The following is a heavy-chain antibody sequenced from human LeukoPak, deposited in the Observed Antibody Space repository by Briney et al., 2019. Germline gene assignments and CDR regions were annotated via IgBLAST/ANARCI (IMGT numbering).Heavy chain of an antibody. D-gene: IGHD3-22*01. CDR1: GYTSTTYW. J-gene: IGHJ4*02. Sequence: GESLKISCQGSGYTSTTYWIGWVRQMPGKGLEWLGIISPGDSDATYSPSFQGQVTISADKSVSTAHLQRSSLKASDTAMYYCARQGSSGYNGVFYFDYWGQGTLVSVSS. CDR2: ISPGDSDA. V-gene: IGHV5-51*01. CDR3: ARQGSSGYNGVFYFDY.